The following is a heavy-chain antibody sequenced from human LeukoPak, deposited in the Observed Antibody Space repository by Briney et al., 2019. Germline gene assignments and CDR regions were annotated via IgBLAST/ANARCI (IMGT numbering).Heavy chain of an antibody. D-gene: IGHD6-13*01. J-gene: IGHJ5*02. CDR2: MNPNSGNT. CDR3: ARGLAAGYNWFDP. Sequence: ASMKVSCKASGYTFTSYDINWVRQATGQGLEWMGWMNPNSGNTGYAQKFQGRVTMTRNTSISTAYMELSSLRSEDTAVYYWARGLAAGYNWFDPWGQGTLVTVSS. CDR1: GYTFTSYD. V-gene: IGHV1-8*01.